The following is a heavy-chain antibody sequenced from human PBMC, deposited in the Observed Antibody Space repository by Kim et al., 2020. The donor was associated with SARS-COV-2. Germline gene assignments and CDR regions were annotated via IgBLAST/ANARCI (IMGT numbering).Heavy chain of an antibody. CDR1: GGSFSGYY. CDR2: INHSGST. Sequence: SETLSLTCAVYGGSFSGYYWSWIRQPPGKGLEWIGEINHSGSTNYNPSLKSRVTISVDTSKNQFSLKLSSVTAADTAVYYCARGPGFDPWGQGTLVTVSS. J-gene: IGHJ5*02. CDR3: ARGPGFDP. V-gene: IGHV4-34*01.